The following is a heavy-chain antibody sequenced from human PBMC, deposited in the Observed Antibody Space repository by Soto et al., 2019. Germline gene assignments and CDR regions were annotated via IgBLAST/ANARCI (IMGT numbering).Heavy chain of an antibody. CDR1: GFSFSSYG. CDR3: AKDRPYFDSSGPFDF. Sequence: GGSLRLSCAASGFSFSSYGMHWVRQAPGKGLDWVAVTSYDGSNKYYADSVKGRFTTSRDNSNNTLYLQMNSLRLDDPAVYYCAKDRPYFDSSGPFDFWGQGALVTLSS. CDR2: TSYDGSNK. J-gene: IGHJ4*02. V-gene: IGHV3-30*18. D-gene: IGHD1-26*01.